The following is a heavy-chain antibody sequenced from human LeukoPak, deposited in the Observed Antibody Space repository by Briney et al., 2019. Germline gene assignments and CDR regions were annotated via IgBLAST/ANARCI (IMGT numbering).Heavy chain of an antibody. CDR2: ISTTGSHT. J-gene: IGHJ4*02. V-gene: IGHV3-21*01. CDR3: ARRAPSHDFDS. Sequence: KTGGSLRLSCVASGFTFSSYTMNWVRQAPGKGLEWVSSISTTGSHTYYAESVKGRFTISRDNAERTLYLEMNSLRAGDTAVYFCARRAPSHDFDSWGQGTLVTVSS. CDR1: GFTFSSYT.